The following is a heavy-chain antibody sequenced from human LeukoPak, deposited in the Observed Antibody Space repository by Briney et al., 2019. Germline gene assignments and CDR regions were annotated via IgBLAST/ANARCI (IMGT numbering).Heavy chain of an antibody. CDR1: GFTFSSYW. J-gene: IGHJ3*02. D-gene: IGHD6-6*01. V-gene: IGHV3-74*01. Sequence: GGSLRLSCAASGFTFSSYWMHWVRQAPGKGLVWVSRISTDGSSTNSADSVKGRLTISRDNAKNTLYIQMNSLRAEDTAVYYCVREYSSSSGRAFDMWGQGTMVTVSP. CDR3: VREYSSSSGRAFDM. CDR2: ISTDGSST.